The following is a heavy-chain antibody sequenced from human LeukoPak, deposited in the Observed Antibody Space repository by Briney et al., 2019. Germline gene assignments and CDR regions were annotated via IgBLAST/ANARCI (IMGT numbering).Heavy chain of an antibody. CDR2: IYPGDSGP. CDR1: GYSFTSYC. Sequence: GESLKISCKVSGYSFTSYCIGWVRQMPGKGLEWMRIIYPGDSGPTYSPSFQGQVTISVDKSISTAYLQWSSLQASDTAMYYCGMSGDRVPLQDDVFDVWGQVTMVTVST. V-gene: IGHV5-51*01. CDR3: GMSGDRVPLQDDVFDV. J-gene: IGHJ3*01. D-gene: IGHD1-26*01.